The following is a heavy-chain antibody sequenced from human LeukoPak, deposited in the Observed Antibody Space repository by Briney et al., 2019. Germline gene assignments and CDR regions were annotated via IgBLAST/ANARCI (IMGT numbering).Heavy chain of an antibody. V-gene: IGHV4-4*02. CDR2: IYHSGST. J-gene: IGHJ3*02. Sequence: SETLSLTCAVSGGSISSSNWWSWVRQPPGKGLEWIGEIYHSGSTNYNPSLKSRVTISVDKSKNQFSLKLSSVTAADTAVYYXXXXXXXXXXXSGYPTRGAFDIWGQGTMVTVSS. CDR3: XXXXXXXXXXSGYPTRGAFDI. CDR1: GGSISSSNW. D-gene: IGHD3-22*01.